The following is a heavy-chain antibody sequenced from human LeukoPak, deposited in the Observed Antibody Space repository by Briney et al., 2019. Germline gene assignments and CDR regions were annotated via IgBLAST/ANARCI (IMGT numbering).Heavy chain of an antibody. J-gene: IGHJ3*02. V-gene: IGHV4-59*08. CDR3: ARLRGYSYTDAFDI. CDR1: GGSISSYY. D-gene: IGHD5-18*01. Sequence: SETLSLTCTVSGGSISSYYWSWIRQPPGKGLEWIGYIYYSGSTNYNPSLKSRVTISVDTSKNQCSLKLSSVTAADTAVYYCARLRGYSYTDAFDIWGQGTMVTVSS. CDR2: IYYSGST.